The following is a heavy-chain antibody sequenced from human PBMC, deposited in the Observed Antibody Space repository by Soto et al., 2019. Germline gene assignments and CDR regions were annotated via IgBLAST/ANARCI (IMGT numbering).Heavy chain of an antibody. D-gene: IGHD3-22*01. J-gene: IGHJ6*02. Sequence: GASVKVSCKVSGYTLTELSMHWVRQAPGKGLEWMGGFDPEDGETIYAQKFQGRVTMTEDTSTDTAYMELSSLRSEDTAVYYCATRYYYDRSDKGSYCYCGRDVWHQVTTIVVSS. CDR3: ATRYYYDRSDKGSYCYCGRDV. V-gene: IGHV1-24*01. CDR1: GYTLTELS. CDR2: FDPEDGET.